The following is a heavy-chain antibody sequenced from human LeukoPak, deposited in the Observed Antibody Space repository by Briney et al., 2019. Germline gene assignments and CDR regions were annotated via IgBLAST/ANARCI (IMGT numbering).Heavy chain of an antibody. CDR2: ISGSGGST. Sequence: GGSLRLSCAASGFTFISYAMSWVRQAPGKGLEWVSAISGSGGSTYYADSVKGLFTISRDNSKNTLYLQMNSLRAEDTAVYYCAKGYYYGSGSYYPFDVWGQGTTVTVSS. D-gene: IGHD3-10*01. CDR1: GFTFISYA. V-gene: IGHV3-23*01. J-gene: IGHJ6*02. CDR3: AKGYYYGSGSYYPFDV.